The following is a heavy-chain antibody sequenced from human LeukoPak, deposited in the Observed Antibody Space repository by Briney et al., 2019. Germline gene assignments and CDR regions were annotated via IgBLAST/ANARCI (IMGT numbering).Heavy chain of an antibody. J-gene: IGHJ6*02. D-gene: IGHD6-13*01. CDR1: GFTFSSYS. CDR3: AMLWYSSSWYYYYYGMDV. Sequence: GGSLRLSCAASGFTFSSYSMNRVRQAPGKGLEWVSSISSSSSYIYYADSVKGRFTISRDNAKNSLYLQMNSLRAEDTAVYYCAMLWYSSSWYYYYYGMDVWGQGTTVTVSS. CDR2: ISSSSSYI. V-gene: IGHV3-21*01.